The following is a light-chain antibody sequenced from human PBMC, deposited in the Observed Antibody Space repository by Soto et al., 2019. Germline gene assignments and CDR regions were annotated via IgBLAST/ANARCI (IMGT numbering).Light chain of an antibody. J-gene: IGLJ1*01. CDR1: SSDVGSYNV. CDR3: SSYTRRSTYV. V-gene: IGLV2-14*03. Sequence: QSVLTQPASVSGSPGQSITIPCSGTSSDVGSYNVVSWYQQHPGKAPKLVIYDVSNRPSGVSPRFSGAKPGNTASLTIAGLQAEDEADYYCSSYTRRSTYVFGTGTKVTVL. CDR2: DVS.